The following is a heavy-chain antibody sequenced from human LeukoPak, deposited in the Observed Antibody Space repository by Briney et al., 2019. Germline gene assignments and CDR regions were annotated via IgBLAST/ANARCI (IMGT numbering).Heavy chain of an antibody. J-gene: IGHJ4*02. Sequence: GGSLRLSCAASGWTFSSYSMSWVRQAPGKGLEWVSSISSSSSYIYYADSVKGRFTISRDNSKNTLYLQMNSLRPEDTAVYYCAKVRVVFNWNYAYYFDYWGQGTLVTVSS. CDR3: AKVRVVFNWNYAYYFDY. D-gene: IGHD1-7*01. CDR1: GWTFSSYS. CDR2: ISSSSSYI. V-gene: IGHV3-21*01.